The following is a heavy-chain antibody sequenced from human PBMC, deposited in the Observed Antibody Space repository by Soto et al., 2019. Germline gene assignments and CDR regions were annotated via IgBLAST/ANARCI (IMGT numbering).Heavy chain of an antibody. CDR2: VSGYNRNT. CDR1: GYTFTNYG. CDR3: ARERHWEPLIY. D-gene: IGHD1-26*01. V-gene: IGHV1-18*01. J-gene: IGHJ4*02. Sequence: QVQLVQSGGEVKMPGASVKLACKASGYTFTNYGLTWVRQVPGQGLEWIGWVSGYNRNTNYAQKFEDRVTMTTDTSTSTAFMELRSLIPDATGIYFCARERHWEPLIYWGQGTLLTVSP.